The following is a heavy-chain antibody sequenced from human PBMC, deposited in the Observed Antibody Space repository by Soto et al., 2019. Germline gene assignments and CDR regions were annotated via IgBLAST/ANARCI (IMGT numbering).Heavy chain of an antibody. D-gene: IGHD1-1*01. V-gene: IGHV4-39*01. Sequence: QLQLQESGPGLVKPSETLSLTCTVSGGSISRSPYYWAWIRQPPGKGLQWIGNIYYNGNTFYNPSLKSRVTISIDTSKSQFSLGLSSVTASDTAVYYCARHGPLTNHWNQLNYWGQGTLVTVSS. CDR1: GGSISRSPYY. J-gene: IGHJ4*02. CDR2: IYYNGNT. CDR3: ARHGPLTNHWNQLNY.